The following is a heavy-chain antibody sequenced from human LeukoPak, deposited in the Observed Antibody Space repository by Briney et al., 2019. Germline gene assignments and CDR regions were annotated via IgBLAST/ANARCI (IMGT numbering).Heavy chain of an antibody. J-gene: IGHJ6*03. Sequence: GGSLRLSCAAAGFTFSNYGMSWVRQAPGKGLEWVSAISGSGGSTYYADSVKGRFTISRDNSNNTLYLQMNSLRAEDTAVYYCAKGYDYEIYYYYYYMDVWGKGTTVTVSS. V-gene: IGHV3-23*01. CDR1: GFTFSNYG. D-gene: IGHD4-17*01. CDR3: AKGYDYEIYYYYYYMDV. CDR2: ISGSGGST.